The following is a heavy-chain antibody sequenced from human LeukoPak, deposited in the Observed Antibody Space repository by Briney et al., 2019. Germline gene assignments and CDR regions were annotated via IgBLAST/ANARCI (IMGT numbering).Heavy chain of an antibody. V-gene: IGHV3-23*01. CDR1: GFTFSNYD. CDR2: ISAGSIHI. CDR3: VRMVSGDS. J-gene: IGHJ4*02. Sequence: GGSLRFSCAVSGFTFSNYDRNWVGQAPGKGSKWMTTISAGSIHIDYADSAKGRFTISRAHSRNTLELQMNSLRGEDTAVYFCVRMVSGDSWGEGTLVTVTS. D-gene: IGHD2-8*01.